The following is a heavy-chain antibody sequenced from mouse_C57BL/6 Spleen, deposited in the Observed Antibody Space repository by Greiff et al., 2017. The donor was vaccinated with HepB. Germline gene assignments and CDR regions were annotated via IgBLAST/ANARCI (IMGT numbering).Heavy chain of an antibody. D-gene: IGHD1-1*01. CDR1: GYTFTSYW. Sequence: QVQLQQPGTELVKPGASVKLSCKASGYTFTSYWMHWVKQRPGQGLEWIGNINPSNGGTNYNEKFKSKATLTVDKSSSTAYMQLSSLTSEDFAVYYCARGYYGSSLYWYFDVWGTGTTVTVSS. CDR3: ARGYYGSSLYWYFDV. CDR2: INPSNGGT. J-gene: IGHJ1*03. V-gene: IGHV1-53*01.